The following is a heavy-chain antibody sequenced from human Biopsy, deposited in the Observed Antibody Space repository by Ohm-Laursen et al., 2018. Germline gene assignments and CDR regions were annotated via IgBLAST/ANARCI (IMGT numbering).Heavy chain of an antibody. V-gene: IGHV3-21*01. D-gene: IGHD4-17*01. CDR3: GRGQTVAPGYYGMDV. Sequence: SLRLSCTASGFTFSPYSMNWVRQAPRQGLEWVSSISSSGSSIYFADSVKGRFTISRDSARNSLYLQMNSMRAEDTAVYYCGRGQTVAPGYYGMDVWGQGTTVTVSS. J-gene: IGHJ6*02. CDR2: ISSSGSSI. CDR1: GFTFSPYS.